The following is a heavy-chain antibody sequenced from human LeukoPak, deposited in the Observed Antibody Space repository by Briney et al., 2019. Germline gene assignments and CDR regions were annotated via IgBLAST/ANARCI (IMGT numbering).Heavy chain of an antibody. V-gene: IGHV4-34*01. CDR2: INHSGST. Sequence: PSETLSLTCAVYGGSFSGYYWSWIRQPPGKGLEWIGEINHSGSTNYNPSLKSRVTISVDTSKNQFSLKLSSVTAADTAVYYCATPGMWWLSAYFDYWGQGTLVTVSS. D-gene: IGHD2-21*01. CDR1: GGSFSGYY. CDR3: ATPGMWWLSAYFDY. J-gene: IGHJ4*02.